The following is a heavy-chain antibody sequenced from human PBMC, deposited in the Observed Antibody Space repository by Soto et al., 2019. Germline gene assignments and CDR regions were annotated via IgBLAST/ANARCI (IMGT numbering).Heavy chain of an antibody. D-gene: IGHD1-7*01. CDR3: VRGTPTPGLDI. V-gene: IGHV3-23*01. CDR2: ITDSGGDA. J-gene: IGHJ6*02. Sequence: GGSLRLSCVASGITFGSRAMSWVRQAPGEGLEWVSTITDSGGDAKYADSVRGRFSTSRDSTRNSLYLNMDSLRVEDTATYYCVRGTPTPGLDIWGRGTTVTVSS. CDR1: GITFGSRA.